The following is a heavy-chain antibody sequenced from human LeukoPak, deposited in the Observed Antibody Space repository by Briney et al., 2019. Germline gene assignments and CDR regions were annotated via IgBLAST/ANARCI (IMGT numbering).Heavy chain of an antibody. V-gene: IGHV1-18*01. Sequence: ASVKVSCKASGYTFTTSYINWVRQAPGQGLEWVGWISAYNGKTNYAQKFQGRVTMTTDSSTSTAYMDLTSLRSDDTAVCYCARGGTYYPCIDYWGQGTLVTVSS. J-gene: IGHJ4*02. D-gene: IGHD1-26*01. CDR2: ISAYNGKT. CDR1: GYTFTTSY. CDR3: ARGGTYYPCIDY.